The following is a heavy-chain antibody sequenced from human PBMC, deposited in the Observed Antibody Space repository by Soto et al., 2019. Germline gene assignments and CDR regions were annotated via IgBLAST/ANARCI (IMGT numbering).Heavy chain of an antibody. J-gene: IGHJ4*02. V-gene: IGHV3-74*01. D-gene: IGHD5-18*01. CDR2: INSDGSST. CDR3: ARDGYSYGQYYFDY. CDR1: VFTFSSYW. Sequence: GGSLRLSCAASVFTFSSYWMHLVRQSPGKGLVWVSRINSDGSSTSYADSVKGRFTISRDNAKNTLYLQMNSLRAEDTAVYYCARDGYSYGQYYFDYWGQGTLVTVS.